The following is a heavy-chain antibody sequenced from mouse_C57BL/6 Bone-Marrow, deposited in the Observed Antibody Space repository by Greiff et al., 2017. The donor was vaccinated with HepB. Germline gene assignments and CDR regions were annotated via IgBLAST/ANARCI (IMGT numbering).Heavy chain of an antibody. CDR3: ARTPPLYGSSYDAMDY. CDR2: IDPNSGGT. Sequence: QVQLQQPGAELVKPGASVKLSCKASGYTFTSYWMHWVKQRPGRGLEWIGRIDPNSGGTKYNEKFKSKATLTVDKPSSTAYMQLSSLTSEESAVYYCARTPPLYGSSYDAMDYWGQGTSVTVSS. J-gene: IGHJ4*01. CDR1: GYTFTSYW. V-gene: IGHV1-72*01. D-gene: IGHD1-1*01.